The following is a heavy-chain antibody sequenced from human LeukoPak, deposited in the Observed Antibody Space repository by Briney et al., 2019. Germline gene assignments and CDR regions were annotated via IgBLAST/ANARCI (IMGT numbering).Heavy chain of an antibody. D-gene: IGHD5-24*01. Sequence: PSETLSLTCTVSGGSISSYYWSWIRQPPGEGLEWIGYIHSSGSTNYNPSLKSRVTISVDTSKNQFSLKLSSVTAADTAVYYRARDSEWRWLDFDLWGRGTLVTVSS. J-gene: IGHJ2*01. CDR1: GGSISSYY. V-gene: IGHV4-59*01. CDR3: ARDSEWRWLDFDL. CDR2: IHSSGST.